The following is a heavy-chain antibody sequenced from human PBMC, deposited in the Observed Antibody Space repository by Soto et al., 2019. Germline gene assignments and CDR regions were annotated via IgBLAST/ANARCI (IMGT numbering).Heavy chain of an antibody. Sequence: QVQLQESGPGLVKPSETLSLTCAVSGGSLTGQHWSWIRQPPGKGLEWIGHIVNSGIASYNPSLQSRVTISVDTSKNHFALRLSSVTAADTAVYYCASDIEGNGGRGPWGHGPLVTVSS. CDR2: IVNSGIA. CDR1: GGSLTGQH. CDR3: ASDIEGNGGRGP. D-gene: IGHD4-17*01. V-gene: IGHV4-59*11. J-gene: IGHJ4*01.